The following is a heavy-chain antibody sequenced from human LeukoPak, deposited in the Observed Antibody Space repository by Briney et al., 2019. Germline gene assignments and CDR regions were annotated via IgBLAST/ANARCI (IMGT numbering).Heavy chain of an antibody. D-gene: IGHD3-22*01. Sequence: GESLKISCKGSGYSFTSYWIGWVRQMPGKGLEWMGIIYPGDSDTRYSPSFQGRVTISADKSISTAYLQWSSLKASDTAMYYCARLDYYDSSGYPYGMDVWGQGTTVTVSS. V-gene: IGHV5-51*01. CDR2: IYPGDSDT. CDR1: GYSFTSYW. J-gene: IGHJ6*02. CDR3: ARLDYYDSSGYPYGMDV.